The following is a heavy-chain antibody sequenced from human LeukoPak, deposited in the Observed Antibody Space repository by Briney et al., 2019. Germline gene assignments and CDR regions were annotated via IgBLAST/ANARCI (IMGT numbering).Heavy chain of an antibody. Sequence: GGSLRLSCAGSGFTFSSYAMSWVRQAPGKGLEWVSAISHSSSGTYYVDSVRGRLTISRDNSKNTLYMQMSSLRAEDTAVYYCAKVINSGYYYYFDYWGQGTLVTVSS. CDR3: AKVINSGYYYYFDY. V-gene: IGHV3-23*01. CDR1: GFTFSSYA. CDR2: ISHSSSGT. D-gene: IGHD3-22*01. J-gene: IGHJ4*02.